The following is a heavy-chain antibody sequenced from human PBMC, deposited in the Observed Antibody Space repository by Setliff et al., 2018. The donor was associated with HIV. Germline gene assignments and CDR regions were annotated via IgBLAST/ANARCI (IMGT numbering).Heavy chain of an antibody. D-gene: IGHD3-22*01. CDR1: GFTFGDYA. J-gene: IGHJ4*02. CDR2: IRSKAYGGTA. V-gene: IGHV3-49*04. CDR3: AFDSRGYYSDPFDS. Sequence: PGGSLRLSCIASGFTFGDYAMTWVRQAPGKGLEWVGFIRSKAYGGTAEYAASVKGRFTISRDDSKSVAYLQMNSLKTEDTAVYYCAFDSRGYYSDPFDSWGQGTLVTVSS.